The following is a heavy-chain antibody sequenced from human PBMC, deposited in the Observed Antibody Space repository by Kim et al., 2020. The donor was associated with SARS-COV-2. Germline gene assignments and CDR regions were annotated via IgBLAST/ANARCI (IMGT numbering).Heavy chain of an antibody. CDR2: ISYDGSNK. CDR1: GFTFSSYG. V-gene: IGHV3-30*18. D-gene: IGHD3-22*01. CDR3: AKNSYYDSSGYYYYYYG. Sequence: GGSLRLSCAASGFTFSSYGMHWVRQAPGKGLEWVAVISYDGSNKYYADSVKGRFTISRDNSKNTLYLQMNSLRAEDTAVYYCAKNSYYDSSGYYYYYYG. J-gene: IGHJ6*01.